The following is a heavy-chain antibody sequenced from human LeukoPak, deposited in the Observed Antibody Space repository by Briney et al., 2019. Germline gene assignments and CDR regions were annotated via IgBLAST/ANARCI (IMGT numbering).Heavy chain of an antibody. CDR2: TYYRSKWYN. CDR1: GDSVSSNSAA. J-gene: IGHJ5*02. CDR3: ASGVIAPTYPYCSGGSCYDGNWFDP. D-gene: IGHD2-15*01. Sequence: PSQTLSLTCAISGDSVSSNSAAWNWIRQSPSRGLEWLGRTYYRSKWYNDYAVSVKSRITINPDTSKNQFSLQLNSVTPEDTAVYYCASGVIAPTYPYCSGGSCYDGNWFDPWGQGTLVTVSS. V-gene: IGHV6-1*01.